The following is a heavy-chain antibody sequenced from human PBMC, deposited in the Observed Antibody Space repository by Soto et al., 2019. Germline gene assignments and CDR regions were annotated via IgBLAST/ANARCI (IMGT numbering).Heavy chain of an antibody. CDR1: GGSISSGGYS. J-gene: IGHJ4*02. Sequence: PSETLSLTCAVSGGSISSGGYSWSWIRQPPGKGLEWIGYIYHSGSTYYNPSLKSRVTISVDTSKNQFSLKLSSVTAADTAVYYCARARTTVTTVDYWGQGTLVTVSS. CDR2: IYHSGST. D-gene: IGHD4-17*01. V-gene: IGHV4-30-2*05. CDR3: ARARTTVTTVDY.